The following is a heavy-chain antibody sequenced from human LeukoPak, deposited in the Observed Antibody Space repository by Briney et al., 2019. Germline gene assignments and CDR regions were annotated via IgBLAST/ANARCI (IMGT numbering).Heavy chain of an antibody. CDR3: ARAYCSSTSCYYSRRAFDI. D-gene: IGHD2-2*01. CDR2: IYYSGST. CDR1: GGSISSSSYY. V-gene: IGHV4-39*07. J-gene: IGHJ3*02. Sequence: SETLSLTCTVSGGSISSSSYYWGWIRQPPRKGLEWIGSIYYSGSTYYNPSLKSRVTISVDTSKNQFSLKLSSVTAADTAVYYCARAYCSSTSCYYSRRAFDIWGQGTMVTVSS.